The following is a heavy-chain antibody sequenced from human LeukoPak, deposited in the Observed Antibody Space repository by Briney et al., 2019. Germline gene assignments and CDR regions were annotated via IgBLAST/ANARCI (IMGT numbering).Heavy chain of an antibody. CDR3: AKDRGPYCGGDCYSFDY. V-gene: IGHV3-23*01. Sequence: GGSLRLSCAASGFAFSSYATSWVRQAPGKGLEWVSAINGRGDNTYYADSVKGRFTISRDNSKNTLYLQMNSLRAEDTALYYCAKDRGPYCGGDCYSFDYWGQGTLVTVSS. D-gene: IGHD2-21*02. CDR2: INGRGDNT. CDR1: GFAFSSYA. J-gene: IGHJ4*02.